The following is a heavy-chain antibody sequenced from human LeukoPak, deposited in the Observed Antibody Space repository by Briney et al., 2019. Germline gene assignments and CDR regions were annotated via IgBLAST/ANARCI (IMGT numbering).Heavy chain of an antibody. CDR3: ARDRGFSYGIDF. V-gene: IGHV3-7*04. J-gene: IGHJ4*02. CDR2: IQQDGSEK. D-gene: IGHD5-18*01. CDR1: GFTFSDYW. Sequence: PGESLRLSCAASGFTFSDYWMSWVRQAPGKGLEWVANIQQDGSEKYYVDSVKGRFTISRDNAKKSRFLQVSSLRGEDTAVYYCARDRGFSYGIDFWGQGTLVTVSS.